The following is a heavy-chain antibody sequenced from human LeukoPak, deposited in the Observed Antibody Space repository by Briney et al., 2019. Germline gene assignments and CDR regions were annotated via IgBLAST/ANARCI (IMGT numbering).Heavy chain of an antibody. J-gene: IGHJ5*02. D-gene: IGHD4-17*01. CDR2: TYYRSKWYN. V-gene: IGHV6-1*01. CDR3: ARGDTVTTGLRMNH. CDR1: GDSFSSNSAA. Sequence: SQTLSLTCAISGDSFSSNSAAWNWIRQSPSRGLEWLGRTYYRSKWYNDYAVSVKSRITINPDTSKNQFSLQLNSVTPEDTAVYYCARGDTVTTGLRMNHWGQGTLVTVSS.